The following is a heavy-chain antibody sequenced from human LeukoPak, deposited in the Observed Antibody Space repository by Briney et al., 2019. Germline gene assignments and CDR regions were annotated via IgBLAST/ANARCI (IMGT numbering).Heavy chain of an antibody. J-gene: IGHJ4*02. CDR2: ISSSGIPI. Sequence: GGSLRLSCAASGFTFSNYEMNWVRQAPGKGLEWVSFISSSGIPIYYADSVKGRFTISRDNGKNSLFLQMDSLRVEDTAVYYCAKVSGSGWHFDHWGQGTLVTVSS. D-gene: IGHD6-19*01. CDR3: AKVSGSGWHFDH. CDR1: GFTFSNYE. V-gene: IGHV3-48*03.